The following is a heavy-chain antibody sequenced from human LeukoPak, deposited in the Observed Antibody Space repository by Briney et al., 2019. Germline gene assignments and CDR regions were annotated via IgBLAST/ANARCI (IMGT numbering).Heavy chain of an antibody. J-gene: IGHJ4*02. V-gene: IGHV4-39*01. CDR2: IYYSGST. Sequence: SETLSLTCIVSGDSISRSPYYWGWIRQPPGKSLQWIESIYYSGSTYYNPSLKSRVTISVDTSKNQFSLKLNSVTAADTALYYCARHELRYSHTFDYWGQGTLVTVSS. CDR1: GDSISRSPYY. CDR3: ARHELRYSHTFDY. D-gene: IGHD5-18*01.